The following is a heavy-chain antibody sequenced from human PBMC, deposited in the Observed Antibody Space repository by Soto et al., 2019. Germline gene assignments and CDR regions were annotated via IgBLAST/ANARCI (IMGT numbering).Heavy chain of an antibody. Sequence: ASVKVSCKASGGTFSSYTISWVRQAPGQGLEWMGRIIPILGIANYAQKFQGRVTITADKSTSTAYMELSSLRSEDTAVYYCAARPRDTAMVTYYYYMDVWGKGTTVTVSS. CDR2: IIPILGIA. D-gene: IGHD5-18*01. V-gene: IGHV1-69*02. CDR1: GGTFSSYT. J-gene: IGHJ6*03. CDR3: AARPRDTAMVTYYYYMDV.